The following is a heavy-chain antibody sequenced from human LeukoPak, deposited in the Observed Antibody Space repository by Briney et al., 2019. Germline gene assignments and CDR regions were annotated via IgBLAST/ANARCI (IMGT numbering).Heavy chain of an antibody. CDR2: ISYDGSNK. D-gene: IGHD3-22*01. J-gene: IGHJ6*02. Sequence: SGGSLRLSCAASGFTFSSYAMHWVRQAPGKGLEWVAVISYDGSNKYYADSVKGRFTISRDNSKNTLYLQMNSLRAEDTAVYYCARTEDYYDSSGYRPYYYGMDVWGQGTTVTVSS. CDR3: ARTEDYYDSSGYRPYYYGMDV. V-gene: IGHV3-30*04. CDR1: GFTFSSYA.